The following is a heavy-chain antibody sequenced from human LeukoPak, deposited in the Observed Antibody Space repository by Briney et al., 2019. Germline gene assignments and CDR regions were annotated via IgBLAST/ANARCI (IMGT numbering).Heavy chain of an antibody. CDR2: IKQDGSEK. J-gene: IGHJ4*02. D-gene: IGHD1-26*01. CDR3: AREGSGSYYRTIDY. V-gene: IGHV3-7*01. Sequence: GGSLRLSWAASGFTFSSYWMSWVSQAPGKGLEWVANIKQDGSEKYYVDSVKGRCTISRDNAKNSMYLQMNSLRAEDTAVYYCAREGSGSYYRTIDYWGQGTLVTVSS. CDR1: GFTFSSYW.